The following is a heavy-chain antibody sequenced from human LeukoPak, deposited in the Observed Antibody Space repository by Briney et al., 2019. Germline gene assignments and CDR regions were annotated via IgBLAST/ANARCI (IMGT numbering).Heavy chain of an antibody. D-gene: IGHD3-3*01. Sequence: SETLSLTCTVSGGSIGSGSYYWNWIRQPAGKGLEWIGRVYTSGSTNYNPSLKSRVTISVDTSKNQFSLKLNSVTAADTAVYYCARAYDFWTGEALDYWGQGSLVTVSS. CDR1: GGSIGSGSYY. CDR2: VYTSGST. V-gene: IGHV4-61*02. J-gene: IGHJ4*02. CDR3: ARAYDFWTGEALDY.